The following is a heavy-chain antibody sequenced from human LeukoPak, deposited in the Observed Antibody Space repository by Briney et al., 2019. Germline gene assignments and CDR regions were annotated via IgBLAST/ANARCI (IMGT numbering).Heavy chain of an antibody. CDR1: GGSIRSYY. J-gene: IGHJ1*01. Sequence: SETLSLTCTVSGGSIRSYYWSWIRQPPGKGLEWIGYIYYSGSTNYNPSLKSRVTISVDTSKDQFSLKLSSVTAADTAVYYCARGGYSYGYEYFQHWGQGTLVTVSS. V-gene: IGHV4-59*01. D-gene: IGHD5-18*01. CDR3: ARGGYSYGYEYFQH. CDR2: IYYSGST.